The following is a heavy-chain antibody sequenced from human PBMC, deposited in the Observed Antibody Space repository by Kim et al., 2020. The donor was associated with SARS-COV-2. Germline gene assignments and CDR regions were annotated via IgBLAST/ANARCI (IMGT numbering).Heavy chain of an antibody. CDR1: GFTFGDYS. CDR3: ARGDEWVTRYFDY. D-gene: IGHD2-21*01. Sequence: GGSLRLSCAASGFTFGDYSMHWVRQAPGKGLEWVSAISRDGANRFYAASVQGRFTISRDNSKNSLYLQMNSLRAEDTAVYYCARGDEWVTRYFDYWGQGTLVTVSS. CDR2: ISRDGANR. J-gene: IGHJ4*02. V-gene: IGHV3-21*01.